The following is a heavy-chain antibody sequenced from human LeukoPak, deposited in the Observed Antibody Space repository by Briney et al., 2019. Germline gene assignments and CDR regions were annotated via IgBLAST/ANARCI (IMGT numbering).Heavy chain of an antibody. D-gene: IGHD2-2*01. Sequence: ASVKVSCKSSGHTFTDYYIHWVRQAPGQGLEWMGWINPNSGGTNYVQKFQGRVTMTRDTSISTAYMELSSLRSDDTAVYYCARGNTVIPAALDYWGQGTLVTVSS. J-gene: IGHJ4*02. V-gene: IGHV1-2*02. CDR1: GHTFTDYY. CDR3: ARGNTVIPAALDY. CDR2: INPNSGGT.